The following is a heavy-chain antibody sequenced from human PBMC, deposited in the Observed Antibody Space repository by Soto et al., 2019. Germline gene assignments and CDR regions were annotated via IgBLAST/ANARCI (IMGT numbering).Heavy chain of an antibody. CDR1: GFTFSSYS. CDR2: ISSSSSTI. J-gene: IGHJ6*03. CDR3: ARVYPTMQQRNKAILYSSSPRSSYYYYMDV. Sequence: SVGSLRLSCAASGFTFSSYSMNWVRQAPGKGLEWVSYISSSSSTIYYADSVKGRFTISRDNAKNSLYLQMNSLRAEDTAVYYCARVYPTMQQRNKAILYSSSPRSSYYYYMDVWGKGTTVPVSS. V-gene: IGHV3-48*01. D-gene: IGHD6-6*01.